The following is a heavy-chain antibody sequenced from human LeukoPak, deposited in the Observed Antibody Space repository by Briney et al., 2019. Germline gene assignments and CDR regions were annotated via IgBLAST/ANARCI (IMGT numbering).Heavy chain of an antibody. CDR3: ARGPYYDFGSGYSDAFDS. CDR2: INPSGGST. V-gene: IGHV1-46*01. D-gene: IGHD3-3*01. Sequence: ASVNVSCKASGYTFTSYYMHWVRQAPGQGLEWMGIINPSGGSTSYAQKFQGRVTMTRDMSTSTVYMELNSLRSEDTAVYYCARGPYYDFGSGYSDAFDSWGQGTMVTVSS. CDR1: GYTFTSYY. J-gene: IGHJ3*02.